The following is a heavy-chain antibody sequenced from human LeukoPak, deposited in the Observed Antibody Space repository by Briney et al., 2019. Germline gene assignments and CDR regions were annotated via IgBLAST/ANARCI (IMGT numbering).Heavy chain of an antibody. Sequence: ASVKVSCKASGYTFTSYHMHWVRQAPGQRLEWMGKINLSGGSTTYAQKFQGRVTMTRDTSTSTVYMELSSLRSEDTAVYYCARDYVDDIPMIKDYWGQGTLVTVSS. CDR3: ARDYVDDIPMIKDY. CDR2: INLSGGST. V-gene: IGHV1-46*01. CDR1: GYTFTSYH. J-gene: IGHJ4*02. D-gene: IGHD2-8*01.